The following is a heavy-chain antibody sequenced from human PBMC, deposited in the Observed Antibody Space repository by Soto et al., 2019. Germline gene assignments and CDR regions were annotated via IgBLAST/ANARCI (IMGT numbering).Heavy chain of an antibody. V-gene: IGHV1-18*04. Sequence: ASVKVSCKASGYTFTDYGISWVRQAPGQGLEWMGWISTYNGNTIYAQKIQGRVTMTTDTSTSTAYVGLRSLRSDDTAVYYCAREEGISDWHAFDYWGQGTLVTVSS. D-gene: IGHD6-19*01. CDR1: GYTFTDYG. CDR2: ISTYNGNT. J-gene: IGHJ4*02. CDR3: AREEGISDWHAFDY.